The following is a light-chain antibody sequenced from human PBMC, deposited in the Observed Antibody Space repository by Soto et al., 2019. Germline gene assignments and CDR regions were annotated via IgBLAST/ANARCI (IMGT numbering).Light chain of an antibody. CDR1: QSIGRF. CDR2: VAS. CDR3: QQRNSYPIT. V-gene: IGKV1-9*01. J-gene: IGKJ5*01. Sequence: DIQMTQSPSTLSASVGDRVTITCRASQSIGRFLNWHQQKPGKAPNVLINVASTLRSGVPSRFSGSGSGTEFTLTISSLQPEDFATYYCQQRNSYPITFGQGTRLEIK.